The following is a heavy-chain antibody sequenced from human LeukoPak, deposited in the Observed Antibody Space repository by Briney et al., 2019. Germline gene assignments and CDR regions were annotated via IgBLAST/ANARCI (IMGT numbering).Heavy chain of an antibody. D-gene: IGHD3-22*01. CDR3: ASGDSSGYADDGFDY. CDR1: GFTFSDYY. J-gene: IGHJ4*02. V-gene: IGHV3-11*01. Sequence: PGGSLRLSCAASGFTFSDYYMSWIRQAPGKGLEWVSYISSSGSTIYYADSVKGRLTITRDNAKNSLYLQMNSLRAEDTAVYYCASGDSSGYADDGFDYWGQGTLVTVSS. CDR2: ISSSGSTI.